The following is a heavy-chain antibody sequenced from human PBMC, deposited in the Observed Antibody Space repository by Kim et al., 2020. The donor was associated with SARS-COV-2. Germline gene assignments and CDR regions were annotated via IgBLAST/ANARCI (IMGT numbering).Heavy chain of an antibody. CDR3: ALWVSQGGRREYCSSTSCYARFDY. Sequence: SVKVSCKASGGTFSSYAISWVRQAPGQGLEWMGGIIPIFGTANYAQKFQGRVTITADESTSTAYMELSSLRSEDTAVYYCALWVSQGGRREYCSSTSCYARFDYWGQGTLVTVSS. CDR2: IIPIFGTA. D-gene: IGHD2-2*01. J-gene: IGHJ4*02. V-gene: IGHV1-69*13. CDR1: GGTFSSYA.